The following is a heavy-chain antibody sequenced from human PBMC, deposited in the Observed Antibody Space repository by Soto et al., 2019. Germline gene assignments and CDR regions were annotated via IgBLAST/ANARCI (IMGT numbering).Heavy chain of an antibody. J-gene: IGHJ4*02. CDR3: ARGSPDSGYAW. CDR1: GGSFSGYY. D-gene: IGHD5-12*01. V-gene: IGHV4-34*01. Sequence: QVQLQQWGAGLLKPSETLSLTCAVYGGSFSGYYWSWIRQPPGKGLEWIGEIYHSGSTNYNPSLKSXXTXSXXTAKNQFSLKLSSVTAADTAVYYCARGSPDSGYAWWGQGTLVTVSS. CDR2: IYHSGST.